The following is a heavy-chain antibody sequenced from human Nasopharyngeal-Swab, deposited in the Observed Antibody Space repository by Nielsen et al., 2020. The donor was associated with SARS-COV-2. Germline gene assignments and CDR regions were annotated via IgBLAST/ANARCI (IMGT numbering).Heavy chain of an antibody. J-gene: IGHJ4*02. V-gene: IGHV3-74*01. CDR2: INSDGSST. CDR3: AREEPRGNWNYDY. Sequence: GGSLRLSCVASGFTFSSYWMHWVRQAPGKGLVWVSRINSDGSSTSYADSVKVRFTISRDNAKNTLYLQMNSLRAEDTAVYYCAREEPRGNWNYDYWGQGTLVTVSS. D-gene: IGHD1-7*01. CDR1: GFTFSSYW.